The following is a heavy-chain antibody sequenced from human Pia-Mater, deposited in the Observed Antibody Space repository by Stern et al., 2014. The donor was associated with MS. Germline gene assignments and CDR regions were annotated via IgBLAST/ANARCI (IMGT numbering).Heavy chain of an antibody. J-gene: IGHJ6*02. Sequence: QVQLVQPGAEVKKPGSSVKVSCKASGGTFNVYAINWPRQPPGKGLEWMGGISPIFGTANYAQKFQGRVTITADESTRTSSMQLSSLRYDDTAVYYCARDGRHTDNYGLDVWGQGTTVTVSS. V-gene: IGHV1-69*01. CDR2: ISPIFGTA. CDR3: ARDGRHTDNYGLDV. D-gene: IGHD3-9*01. CDR1: GGTFNVYA.